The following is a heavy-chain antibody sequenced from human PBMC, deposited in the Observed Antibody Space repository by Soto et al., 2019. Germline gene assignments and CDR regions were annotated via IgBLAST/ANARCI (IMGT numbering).Heavy chain of an antibody. CDR3: ARGGCSSTRCYRNYYYYYYGMDV. Sequence: SLTCAVYGGSFSGYYWSWIRQPPGKGLEWIGEINHSGRTNYNPSLKSRVTISVDTSKNQFSLKLSSVTAADTAVYYCARGGCSSTRCYRNYYYYYYGMDVWGQGTTVTVSS. J-gene: IGHJ6*02. D-gene: IGHD2-2*01. CDR1: GGSFSGYY. CDR2: INHSGRT. V-gene: IGHV4-34*01.